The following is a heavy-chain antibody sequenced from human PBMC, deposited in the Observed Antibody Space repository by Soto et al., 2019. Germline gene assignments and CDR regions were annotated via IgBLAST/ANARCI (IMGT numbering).Heavy chain of an antibody. D-gene: IGHD3-22*01. V-gene: IGHV3-33*01. CDR2: IWHGGSNK. CDR1: GFTFTSYG. J-gene: IGHJ6*02. CDR3: ARDGRYYYASSDNSGMAV. Sequence: GESLKISCAASGFTFTSYGMDWVRQAPGKGLEWVGVIWHGGSNKNSVDSLKGRFTISRDNSKNTAYLQRNSLRAEDTAVYYCARDGRYYYASSDNSGMAVWGQGTTVPSP.